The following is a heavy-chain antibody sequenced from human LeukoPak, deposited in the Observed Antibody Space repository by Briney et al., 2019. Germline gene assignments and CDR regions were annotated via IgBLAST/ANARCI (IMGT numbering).Heavy chain of an antibody. D-gene: IGHD6-19*01. CDR1: GFTFTSYS. CDR2: ISSSSSYI. CDR3: ARGVSSGWSQGFDY. Sequence: PGGSLRLSCAASGFTFTSYSMNWVRQAPGKGLEWVSSISSSSSYIYYADSVKGRFTISRDNAKNSLYLQMNSLRAEDTAVYYCARGVSSGWSQGFDYWGQGTLVTVS. V-gene: IGHV3-21*01. J-gene: IGHJ4*02.